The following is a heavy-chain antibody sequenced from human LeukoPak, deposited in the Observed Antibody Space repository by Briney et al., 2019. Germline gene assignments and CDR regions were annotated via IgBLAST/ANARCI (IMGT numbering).Heavy chain of an antibody. Sequence: SETLSLTCTVSGYSISSGYYWGWIRQPPGKGLEWIGSIYHSGSTYYNPSLKSRVTISVDTSKNQFSLKLSSVTAADTAVYYCAREYSSSSWNYYNYMDVWGKGTTVTVSS. CDR3: AREYSSSSWNYYNYMDV. CDR1: GYSISSGYY. D-gene: IGHD6-6*01. CDR2: IYHSGST. J-gene: IGHJ6*03. V-gene: IGHV4-38-2*02.